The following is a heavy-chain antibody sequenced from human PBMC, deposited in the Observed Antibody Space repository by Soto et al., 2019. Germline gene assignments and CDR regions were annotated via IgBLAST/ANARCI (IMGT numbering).Heavy chain of an antibody. V-gene: IGHV3-74*01. Sequence: TGGSLRLSCASSGFTFSSYWMHWVRQVPGKGLVWVSRINSDGSGTYYADSVKGRFTISRDNSKNTLYLQMNSLRAEDSAIYYCAKYMEADYSVSGSQPRRWFDPWGQGTLVTVSS. J-gene: IGHJ5*02. D-gene: IGHD3-10*01. CDR1: GFTFSSYW. CDR2: INSDGSGT. CDR3: AKYMEADYSVSGSQPRRWFDP.